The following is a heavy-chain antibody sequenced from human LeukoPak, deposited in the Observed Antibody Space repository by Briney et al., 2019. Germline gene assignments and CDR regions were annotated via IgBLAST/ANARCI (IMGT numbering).Heavy chain of an antibody. D-gene: IGHD4-23*01. CDR3: ARAGKLPFDY. CDR1: GGSFSGYY. Sequence: SETLSPTCAVYGGSFSGYYWSWIRQPPGKGLEWIGEINYSGTTNYNPSLKSRVTISVDTSKNQFSLKLSSVTAADTAVYYCARAGKLPFDYWGQGIQVTVSS. V-gene: IGHV4-34*01. CDR2: INYSGTT. J-gene: IGHJ4*02.